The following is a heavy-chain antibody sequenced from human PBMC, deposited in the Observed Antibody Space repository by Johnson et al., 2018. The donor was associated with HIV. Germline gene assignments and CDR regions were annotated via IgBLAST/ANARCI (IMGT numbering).Heavy chain of an antibody. Sequence: QLVESGGGLVKPGGSLRLSCAASGFTFSSYAMHWVRQAPCKGLEWVAVISYDGSNKYYADSVKGRFTISRDNSKNTLYLQMNSLRAEDTAVYYCAREFLPTAYSSSSSAFDIWGQGTMFTVSS. CDR3: AREFLPTAYSSSSSAFDI. CDR1: GFTFSSYA. D-gene: IGHD6-6*01. CDR2: ISYDGSNK. V-gene: IGHV3-30-3*01. J-gene: IGHJ3*02.